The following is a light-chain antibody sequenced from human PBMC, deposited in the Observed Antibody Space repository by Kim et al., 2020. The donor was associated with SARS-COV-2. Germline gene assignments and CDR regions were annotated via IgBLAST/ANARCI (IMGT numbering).Light chain of an antibody. CDR3: QQYNSWPPRYT. V-gene: IGKV3-15*01. CDR2: DAS. CDR1: QSISTN. J-gene: IGKJ2*01. Sequence: SPGERATLSCRASQSISTNLAWYQQRPGQAPRLLIYDASTRATGIPARFSGGGSGTEFTLTIGRLQSEDFAVYYCQQYNSWPPRYTFGQGTKLEI.